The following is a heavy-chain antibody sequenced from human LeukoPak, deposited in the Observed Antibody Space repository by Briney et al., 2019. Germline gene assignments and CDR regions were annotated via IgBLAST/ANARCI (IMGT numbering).Heavy chain of an antibody. CDR1: GGSISSGGYY. V-gene: IGHV4-30-2*01. CDR2: IYHSGST. CDR3: ARESGYDPWYFDY. J-gene: IGHJ4*02. D-gene: IGHD5-12*01. Sequence: SQTLSLTCTVSGGSISSGGYYWSWIRQPPGKGLEWIGYIYHSGSTYYNPSLKSRVTISVDRSKNQFSLKLSSVTAEDTAVYYCARESGYDPWYFDYWGQGTLVTVSS.